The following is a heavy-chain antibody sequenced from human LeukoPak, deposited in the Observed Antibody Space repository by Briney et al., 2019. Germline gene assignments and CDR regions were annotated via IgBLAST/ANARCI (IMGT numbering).Heavy chain of an antibody. CDR2: ISYDGSNK. Sequence: GSLRLSCAASGFTFSSYAMHWVRQAPGKGLEWVAVISYDGSNKYYADSVKGRFTISRDNSKNTLYLQMNSLRAEDTAVYYCAKVDCSGGSCYSPPPAYWGQGTLVTVSS. J-gene: IGHJ4*02. D-gene: IGHD2-15*01. V-gene: IGHV3-30-3*01. CDR3: AKVDCSGGSCYSPPPAY. CDR1: GFTFSSYA.